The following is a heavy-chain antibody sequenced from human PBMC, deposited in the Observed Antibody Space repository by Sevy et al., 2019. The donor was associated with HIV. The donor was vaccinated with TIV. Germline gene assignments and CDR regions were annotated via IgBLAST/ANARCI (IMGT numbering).Heavy chain of an antibody. D-gene: IGHD3-3*02. CDR2: IKPITDAGTT. CDR1: GFTFSNAS. CDR3: TAGPISF. V-gene: IGHV3-15*01. Sequence: GGSLRLSCTASGFTFSNASMTWVRQTPERGLEWVALIKPITDAGTTDYAAPVQGRFTISRDDSKNTVYLQLNSLKTEDTAVYYCTAGPISFWGQGTLVTVSS. J-gene: IGHJ4*02.